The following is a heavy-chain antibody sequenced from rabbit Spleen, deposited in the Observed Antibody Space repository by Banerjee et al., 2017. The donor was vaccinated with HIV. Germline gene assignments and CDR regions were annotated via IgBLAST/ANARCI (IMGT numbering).Heavy chain of an antibody. CDR2: IDIGSSGST. J-gene: IGHJ4*01. V-gene: IGHV1S45*01. CDR3: ARDRPGSDNFDL. D-gene: IGHD3-1*01. CDR1: GFSFSSNYW. Sequence: QEQLEESGGDLVKPGASLTLTCTASGFSFSSNYWICWVRQAPGKGLEWIACIDIGSSGSTYYATWAKGRFTISKTSSTTVTLQMTSLTAADTATYFCARDRPGSDNFDLWGQGTLVTVS.